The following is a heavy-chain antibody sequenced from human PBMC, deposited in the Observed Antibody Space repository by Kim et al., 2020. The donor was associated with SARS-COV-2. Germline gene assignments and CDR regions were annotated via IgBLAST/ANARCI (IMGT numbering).Heavy chain of an antibody. J-gene: IGHJ4*02. D-gene: IGHD3-22*01. CDR1: GGSISSYY. CDR2: IYYSGST. Sequence: SETLSLTCTVSGGSISSYYWSWIRQPPGKGLEWIGYIYYSGSTNYNPSLKSRVTISVDTSKNQFSLKLSSVTAADTAVYYCARGYYDSSGYSNFDYWGQG. CDR3: ARGYYDSSGYSNFDY. V-gene: IGHV4-59*08.